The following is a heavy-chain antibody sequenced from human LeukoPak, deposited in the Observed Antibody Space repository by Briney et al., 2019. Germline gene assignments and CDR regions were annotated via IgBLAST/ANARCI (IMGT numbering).Heavy chain of an antibody. CDR1: GFTFSSYA. V-gene: IGHV3-9*01. CDR2: INWNSAST. Sequence: PGGSLRLSCAASGFTFSSYAMSWVRQAPGKGLEWVSGINWNSASTGYADSVKGRFTISRDNVMNSLYLQMNSLRPEDTALYYCVKDRRNPYRPEGPFDPWGQGTLVTVSS. CDR3: VKDRRNPYRPEGPFDP. J-gene: IGHJ5*02. D-gene: IGHD1-14*01.